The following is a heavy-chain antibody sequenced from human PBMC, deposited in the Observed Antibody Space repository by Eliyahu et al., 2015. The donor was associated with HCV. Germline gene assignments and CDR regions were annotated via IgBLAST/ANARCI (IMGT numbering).Heavy chain of an antibody. Sequence: GGLVQPGGSLRLSCAASGFRFSSYAMSWVRQAPGKGLEWVSGIRSSINGGSTYYADSVKGRFTISRDDSKNTLYLQMNSLRAEDTAIYFCARGPYDNQVPLGYWGQGTLVTVSS. V-gene: IGHV3-23*01. CDR2: IRSSINGGST. J-gene: IGHJ4*02. D-gene: IGHD3-10*01. CDR1: GFRFSSYA. CDR3: ARGPYDNQVPLGY.